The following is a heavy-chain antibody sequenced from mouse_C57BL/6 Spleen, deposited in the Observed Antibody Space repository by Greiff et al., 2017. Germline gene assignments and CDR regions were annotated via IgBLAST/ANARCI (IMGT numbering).Heavy chain of an antibody. V-gene: IGHV1-26*01. CDR2: INPNNGGT. J-gene: IGHJ2*01. D-gene: IGHD2-4*01. CDR3: ANYDYHDGGFDY. CDR1: GYTFTDYY. Sequence: EVQLQQSGPELVKPGASVKISCKASGYTFTDYYMNWVKQSHGKSLEWIGDINPNNGGTSYNQKFKGKATLTVDKSSSTAYMELRSLTSEDSAVYYCANYDYHDGGFDYWGQGTTLTVSS.